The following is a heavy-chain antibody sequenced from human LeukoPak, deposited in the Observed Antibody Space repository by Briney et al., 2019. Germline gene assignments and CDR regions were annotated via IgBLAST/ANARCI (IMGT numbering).Heavy chain of an antibody. J-gene: IGHJ4*02. CDR3: ARGTLYNSGWYAY. CDR1: GFTFSSYA. V-gene: IGHV3-48*03. CDR2: ISGSGSTI. D-gene: IGHD6-19*01. Sequence: GGSLRLSCAASGFTFSSYAMSWVRQAPGKGLQWVSYISGSGSTIYYADSVRGRFTISRDNAKDSLYLQMNSLRAEDTAVYYCARGTLYNSGWYAYWGQGTLVTVSS.